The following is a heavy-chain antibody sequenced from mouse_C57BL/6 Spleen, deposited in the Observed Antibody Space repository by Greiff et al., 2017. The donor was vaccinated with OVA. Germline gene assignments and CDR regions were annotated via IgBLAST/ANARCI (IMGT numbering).Heavy chain of an antibody. J-gene: IGHJ4*01. CDR1: GYTFTDYY. Sequence: VQLQQSGPVLVKPGASVKMSCKASGYTFTDYYMNWVKQSHGKSLEWIGVINPYNGGTSYNQKFKGKATLTVDKSSSPAYMELNSLTSADSSVYYCARDGSSLYYYAMDYWGRGTSVTVSS. V-gene: IGHV1-19*01. CDR3: ARDGSSLYYYAMDY. CDR2: INPYNGGT. D-gene: IGHD1-1*01.